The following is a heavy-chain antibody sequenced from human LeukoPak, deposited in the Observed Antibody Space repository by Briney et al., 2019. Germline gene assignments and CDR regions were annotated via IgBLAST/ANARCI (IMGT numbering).Heavy chain of an antibody. CDR3: ARFEYRGASHGMDV. V-gene: IGHV3-30*14. Sequence: GRSLRLSCAASGFTFSSYAMHWVRQAPGKGLEWVAVISYDGSNKYYADSAKGRFTISRDNSKNTLYLQMNSLRAEDTAVYYCARFEYRGASHGMDVWGQGTTVIVSS. CDR1: GFTFSSYA. J-gene: IGHJ6*02. D-gene: IGHD6-6*01. CDR2: ISYDGSNK.